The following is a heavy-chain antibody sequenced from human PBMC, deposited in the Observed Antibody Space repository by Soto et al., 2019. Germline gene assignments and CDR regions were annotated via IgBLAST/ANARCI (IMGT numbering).Heavy chain of an antibody. J-gene: IGHJ5*02. D-gene: IGHD6-6*01. CDR2: IYYSGST. CDR3: ARERPDGARLDP. CDR1: GGSISSGDYY. Sequence: QVQLQESGPGLVKPSQTLSLTCTVSGGSISSGDYYWSWIRQPPGKGLEWIGYIYYSGSTYYTTYLKSRVTISVDTSKNQFSLKLSSVTAADTAVYYCARERPDGARLDPWGQGTLVTVSS. V-gene: IGHV4-30-4*01.